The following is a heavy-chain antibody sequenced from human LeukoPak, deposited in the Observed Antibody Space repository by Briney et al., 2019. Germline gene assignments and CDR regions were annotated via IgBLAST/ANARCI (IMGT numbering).Heavy chain of an antibody. V-gene: IGHV3-23*01. CDR2: LSDAGIRI. D-gene: IGHD5-24*01. CDR1: GFTFSNYG. J-gene: IGHJ5*02. Sequence: GGSLRLSCIASGFTFSNYGMSWVRQAPGKGLEWVSGLSDAGIRIFYSDSVRGRFTVSRDNSKNTLYLQMDSLRAEDTAVYYCARDFVVEMATFNDNWFDPWGQGTLVTVSS. CDR3: ARDFVVEMATFNDNWFDP.